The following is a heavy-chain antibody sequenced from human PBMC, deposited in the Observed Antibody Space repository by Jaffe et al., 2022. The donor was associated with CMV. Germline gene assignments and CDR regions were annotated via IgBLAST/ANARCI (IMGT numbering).Heavy chain of an antibody. CDR1: GFSLSTSGMC. D-gene: IGHD6-19*01. J-gene: IGHJ6*03. CDR3: ARIRGSSGPWGYYYYMDV. CDR2: IDWDDDK. V-gene: IGHV2-70*15. Sequence: QVTLRESGPALVKPTQTLTLTCTFSGFSLSTSGMCVSWIRQPPGKALEWLARIDWDDDKYYSTSLKTRLTISKDTSKNQVVLTMTNMDPVDTATYYCARIRGSSGPWGYYYYMDVWGKGTTVTVSS.